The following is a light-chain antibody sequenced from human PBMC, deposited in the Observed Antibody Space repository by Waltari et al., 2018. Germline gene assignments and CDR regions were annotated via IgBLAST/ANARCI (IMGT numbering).Light chain of an antibody. Sequence: EIVMTQSPATLSVSPGEGVTLSCRASQSVGSSLAWYQQRPGRAPRLLIYAASTRATGIPGRFSGSGSGAEFTLTITSLQPEDCTVYYCQQYIDWPRTFGLGTKLEIK. CDR1: QSVGSS. J-gene: IGKJ2*01. CDR3: QQYIDWPRT. CDR2: AAS. V-gene: IGKV3-15*01.